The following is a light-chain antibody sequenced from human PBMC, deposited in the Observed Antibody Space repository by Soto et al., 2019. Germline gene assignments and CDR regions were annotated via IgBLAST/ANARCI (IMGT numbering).Light chain of an antibody. CDR1: SSDVGGYNY. CDR3: SSYTSSSTLL. Sequence: ALTQPASVSGSPGQSITISCTGTSSDVGGYNYVSWYQQHPGKVPKLMIFDVSNRPSGVSNRFSGSKSGNTASLTISGLQAEDEADYYCSSYTSSSTLLFGGGTQLTVL. V-gene: IGLV2-14*01. J-gene: IGLJ2*01. CDR2: DVS.